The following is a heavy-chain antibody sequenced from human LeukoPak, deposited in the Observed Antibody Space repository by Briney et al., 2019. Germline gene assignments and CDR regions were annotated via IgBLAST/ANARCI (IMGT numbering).Heavy chain of an antibody. CDR2: ICGGGGST. Sequence: GGSLRLSCAASGFTFSTYTMAWLRQAPGGGVGLVLGICGGGGSTYYAASVKRRFAISRDNSKSTLYLQMNSLRAEDTAVYYCAKDFGRNIGGPGYWGRGTLVTVSS. V-gene: IGHV3-23*01. CDR3: AKDFGRNIGGPGY. CDR1: GFTFSTYT. J-gene: IGHJ4*02. D-gene: IGHD2/OR15-2a*01.